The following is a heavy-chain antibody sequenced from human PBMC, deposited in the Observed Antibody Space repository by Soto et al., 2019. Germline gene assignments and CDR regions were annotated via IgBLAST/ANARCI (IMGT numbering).Heavy chain of an antibody. CDR1: GFTFSSYG. J-gene: IGHJ3*02. V-gene: IGHV3-33*01. CDR2: IWYDGSNK. Sequence: QVQLVESGGGVVQPGRSLRLSCAASGFTFSSYGMHWVRQAPGKGLEWVAVIWYDGSNKYYADSVKGRFTISRDNSKNTLYLQMSSLRAEDTAVYYCAREVAVAGTGAFDIWGQGTMVTVSS. CDR3: AREVAVAGTGAFDI. D-gene: IGHD6-19*01.